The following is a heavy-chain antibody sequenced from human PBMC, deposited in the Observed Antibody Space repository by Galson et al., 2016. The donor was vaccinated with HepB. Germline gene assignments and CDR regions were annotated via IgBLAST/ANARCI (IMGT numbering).Heavy chain of an antibody. Sequence: SLRLSCAASGFTFSNYPIHWVRQAPGKGLEWVAVISYEGSKKYYADSVKGRFTISRDNAKNTLYLEMNSLRAEDTAVYNCVRDHSVVPAAAYNWFDPWGQGTLVTVSS. CDR1: GFTFSNYP. D-gene: IGHD2-21*02. V-gene: IGHV3-30-3*01. J-gene: IGHJ5*02. CDR2: ISYEGSKK. CDR3: VRDHSVVPAAAYNWFDP.